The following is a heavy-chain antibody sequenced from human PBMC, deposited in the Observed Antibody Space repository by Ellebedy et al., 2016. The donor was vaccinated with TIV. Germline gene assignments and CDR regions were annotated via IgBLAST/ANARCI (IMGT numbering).Heavy chain of an antibody. CDR2: IMKNGVNK. V-gene: IGHV3-64D*06. D-gene: IGHD2-21*02. J-gene: IGHJ4*02. CDR1: GFTFSEFP. CDR3: VFPVVTTFH. Sequence: GESLKISCSASGFTFSEFPMHWVRQAPGKGLEYVSAIMKNGVNKYYADSVKGRFTISRDNSKSTLHLQMSSLRLEDTALYYCVFPVVTTFHWGQGSLVTVSS.